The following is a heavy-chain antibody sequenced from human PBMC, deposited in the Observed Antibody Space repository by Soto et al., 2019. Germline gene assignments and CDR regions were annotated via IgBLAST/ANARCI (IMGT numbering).Heavy chain of an antibody. CDR1: GDSVSSNSAA. CDR2: TYYRSKWYN. CDR3: ARDRGRIAAAGTVKYYYYGMDV. V-gene: IGHV6-1*01. Sequence: KQSQTLSLPCAISGDSVSSNSAAWNWIRQSPSRGLEWLGRTYYRSKWYNDYAVSVKSRITINPDTSKNQFSLQLNSVTPEDTAVYYCARDRGRIAAAGTVKYYYYGMDVWGQGTTVTVSS. D-gene: IGHD6-13*01. J-gene: IGHJ6*02.